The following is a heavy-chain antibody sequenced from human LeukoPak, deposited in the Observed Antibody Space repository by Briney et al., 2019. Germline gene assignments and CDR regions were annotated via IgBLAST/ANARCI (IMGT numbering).Heavy chain of an antibody. D-gene: IGHD3-10*01. J-gene: IGHJ6*04. CDR1: GFTISSYA. CDR2: ISFDGTNK. Sequence: QPGGSLRLSCAASGFTISSYAMHWVRQAPGRGLEWVAVISFDGTNKYYADSVKGRFTISRDNSKNTPYLQMNSLRAEDTAVYYCAKSMVRGVVGPQYGMDVWGKGTTVTVSS. CDR3: AKSMVRGVVGPQYGMDV. V-gene: IGHV3-30*18.